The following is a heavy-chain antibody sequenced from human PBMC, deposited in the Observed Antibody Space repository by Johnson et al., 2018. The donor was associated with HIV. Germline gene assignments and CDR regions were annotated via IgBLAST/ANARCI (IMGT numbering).Heavy chain of an antibody. V-gene: IGHV3-30*04. CDR2: ISYDGSNK. J-gene: IGHJ3*02. CDR3: AREIAPYCGGECYSGYDAFDI. D-gene: IGHD2-21*01. CDR1: GFTFSSYA. Sequence: QVQLVESGGGVVQPGRSLRLSCAASGFTFSSYAMHWVRQAPGKGLEWVAVISYDGSNKYYADSVKGRFTISRDNSKNTLYLQMNSLRAEDTAVYYCAREIAPYCGGECYSGYDAFDIWGQGTMVTVSS.